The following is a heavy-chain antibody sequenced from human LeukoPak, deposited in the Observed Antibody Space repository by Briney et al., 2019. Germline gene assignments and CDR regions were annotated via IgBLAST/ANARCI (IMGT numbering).Heavy chain of an antibody. D-gene: IGHD6-19*01. CDR1: GYTFTAYY. J-gene: IGHJ4*02. CDR2: INPNSGGT. V-gene: IGHV1-2*02. CDR3: TRLLYSSGWYPSGY. Sequence: ASVKVSCKPSGYTFTAYYIYRVRQPPGQGLEWMGWINPNSGGTKYAQKFQDRVTMTRDTSISTAYMELSRLRSDDTAVYYCTRLLYSSGWYPSGYWGQGTLVSVSS.